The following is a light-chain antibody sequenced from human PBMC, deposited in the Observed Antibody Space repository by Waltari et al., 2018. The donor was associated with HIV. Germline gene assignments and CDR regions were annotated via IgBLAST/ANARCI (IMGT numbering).Light chain of an antibody. Sequence: EIVMTQSPATLSVSPGERATLSCRASQSISNILAWYQQKPGQAPRLLIYGASTRATGIPVRFSGSGSGTEFTLTISSLPSEDFAVYYCQQYNNWPPTFGQGTKVEIK. J-gene: IGKJ1*01. CDR3: QQYNNWPPT. CDR2: GAS. CDR1: QSISNI. V-gene: IGKV3-15*01.